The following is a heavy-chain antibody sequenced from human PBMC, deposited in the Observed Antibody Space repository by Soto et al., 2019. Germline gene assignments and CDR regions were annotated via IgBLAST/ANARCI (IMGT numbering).Heavy chain of an antibody. CDR2: ISYDGSNK. CDR3: ARAKPDCSSTSCYYYYYYGMDV. J-gene: IGHJ6*02. CDR1: GFTFSSYA. Sequence: GGSLRLSCAASGFTFSSYAMHWVRQAPGKGLEWVAVISYDGSNKYYADSVKGRFTISRDNSKNTLYLQMNSLRAEDTAVYYCARAKPDCSSTSCYYYYYYGMDVWGQGTTVTVSS. D-gene: IGHD2-2*01. V-gene: IGHV3-30*04.